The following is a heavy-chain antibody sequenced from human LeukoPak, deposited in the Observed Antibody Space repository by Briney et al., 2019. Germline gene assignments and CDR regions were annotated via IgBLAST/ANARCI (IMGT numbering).Heavy chain of an antibody. CDR2: ISSSSSYI. V-gene: IGHV3-21*01. D-gene: IGHD2-21*02. CDR1: GFTFSSYT. J-gene: IGHJ4*02. CDR3: ARDHIRGDSYFDY. Sequence: GGSLRLSCAASGFTFSSYTMNWVRQAPGKGLEWVSSISSSSSYIYYADSVKGRFTISRDNAKNSLYLQMSSLRAEDTAVYYCARDHIRGDSYFDYWGQGTLVTVSS.